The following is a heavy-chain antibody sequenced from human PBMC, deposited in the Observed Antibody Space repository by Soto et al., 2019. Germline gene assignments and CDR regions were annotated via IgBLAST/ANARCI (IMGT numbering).Heavy chain of an antibody. CDR2: INHSGST. CDR1: GGSFSGYY. J-gene: IGHJ6*02. V-gene: IGHV4-34*01. CDR3: ARGNGYSSSSHYYYYGMDV. Sequence: QVQLQQWGAGLLKPSETLSLTCAVYGGSFSGYYWSWIRQPPGKGLEWIGEINHSGSTNYNPSLKSRVTISVDTSKHQFSLKLSSVTAADTAVYYCARGNGYSSSSHYYYYGMDVWGQGTTVTVSS. D-gene: IGHD6-6*01.